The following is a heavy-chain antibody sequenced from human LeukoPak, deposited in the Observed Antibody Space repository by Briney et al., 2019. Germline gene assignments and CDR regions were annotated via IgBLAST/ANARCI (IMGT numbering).Heavy chain of an antibody. CDR1: GYTFTSDG. D-gene: IGHD1-26*01. V-gene: IGHV1-18*01. CDR2: ISAYNGNT. CDR3: ARGVYSGSYFSYYYYYMDV. Sequence: VASVKVSCKASGYTFTSDGIRWVRQAPGGGLEWMGWISAYNGNTNYAQKLQGRVTMTTDTSTSTAYMELRSLRSDDTAVYYCARGVYSGSYFSYYYYYMDVWGKGTTVTVSS. J-gene: IGHJ6*03.